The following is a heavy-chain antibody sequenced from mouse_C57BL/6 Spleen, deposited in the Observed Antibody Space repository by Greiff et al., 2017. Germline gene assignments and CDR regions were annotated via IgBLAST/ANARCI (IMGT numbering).Heavy chain of an antibody. D-gene: IGHD2-4*01. J-gene: IGHJ2*01. Sequence: VQLQQSGAELAKPGASVKLSCKASGYTFTSYWMHWVKQRPGQGLEWIGYINPSSGYTKYNQKFKDKATLTADKSSSTAYMQLSSLTYEDSAVYYCASTFYDYPYYFDYWGQGTTLTVSA. CDR3: ASTFYDYPYYFDY. CDR2: INPSSGYT. V-gene: IGHV1-7*01. CDR1: GYTFTSYW.